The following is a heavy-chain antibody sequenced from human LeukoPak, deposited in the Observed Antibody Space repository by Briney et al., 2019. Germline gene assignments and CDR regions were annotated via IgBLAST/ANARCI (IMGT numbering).Heavy chain of an antibody. CDR2: ITDSGGGT. V-gene: IGHV3-23*01. Sequence: GGSLRLSCSASGFTFSSYAMSWVRQAPGKGLEWVSSITDSGGGTFYADSVKGRFTISTDNSKNTLFLQLNSLRAEDTAVYYCAKRGAGYYFDYWGQGTLVTVSS. CDR1: GFTFSSYA. D-gene: IGHD3-10*01. CDR3: AKRGAGYYFDY. J-gene: IGHJ4*02.